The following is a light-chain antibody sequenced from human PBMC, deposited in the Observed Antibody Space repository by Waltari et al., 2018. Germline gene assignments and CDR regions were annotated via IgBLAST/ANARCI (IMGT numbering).Light chain of an antibody. Sequence: QPVLTQPPSVSAAPGQTVTISCSGGSSNVGINYVSWYQQLPGTAPKLLIDDSNQPPAVCPDLFAASQSGTSAPLGITGHETGDEDDYYCGTWDDSLSSEVFGTGTKVTVL. J-gene: IGLJ1*01. CDR2: DSN. CDR1: SSNVGINY. V-gene: IGLV1-51*01. CDR3: GTWDDSLSSEV.